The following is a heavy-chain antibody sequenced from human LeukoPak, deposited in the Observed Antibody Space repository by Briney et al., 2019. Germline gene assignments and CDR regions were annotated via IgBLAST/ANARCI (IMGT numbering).Heavy chain of an antibody. J-gene: IGHJ5*02. CDR2: IYHSGST. CDR1: GGSISSGGYS. Sequence: PSQTLSLTCAVSGGSISSGGYSWSWIRQPPGKGLEWIGYIYHSGSTYYNPSLKSRVTISVDRSKNQFSLKLSSVTAADTAVYYCARADDYGDYSWFDPWGQGTLATVSS. V-gene: IGHV4-30-2*01. D-gene: IGHD4-17*01. CDR3: ARADDYGDYSWFDP.